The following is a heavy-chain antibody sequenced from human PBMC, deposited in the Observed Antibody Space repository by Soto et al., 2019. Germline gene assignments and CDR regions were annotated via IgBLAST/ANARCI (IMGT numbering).Heavy chain of an antibody. V-gene: IGHV3-33*01. CDR1: GLTFSSYG. Sequence: GGSLRLSCAASGLTFSSYGMHWVRQAPGKGLEWVAVIWYDGSNKCYADSVKGRFTISRDNSKNTLYLQMNSLRAEDTAVYYCAREQTIDLYYYMDVWGKGTTVNVSS. J-gene: IGHJ6*03. CDR2: IWYDGSNK. CDR3: AREQTIDLYYYMDV.